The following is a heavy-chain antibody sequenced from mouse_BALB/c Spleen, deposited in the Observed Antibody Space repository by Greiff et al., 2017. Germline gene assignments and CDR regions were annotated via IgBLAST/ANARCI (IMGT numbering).Heavy chain of an antibody. CDR2: ISYSGST. Sequence: EVQRVESGPGLVKPSQSLSLTCTVTGYSITSDYAWNWIRQFPGNKLEWMGYISYSGSTSYNPSLKSRISITRDTSKNQFFLQLNSVTTEDTATYYCATYGSSLDYWGQGTTLTVSS. CDR3: ATYGSSLDY. V-gene: IGHV3-2*02. J-gene: IGHJ2*01. CDR1: GYSITSDYA. D-gene: IGHD1-1*01.